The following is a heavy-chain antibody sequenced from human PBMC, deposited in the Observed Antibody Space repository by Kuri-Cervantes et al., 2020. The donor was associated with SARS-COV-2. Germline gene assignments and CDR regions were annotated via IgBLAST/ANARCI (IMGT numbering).Heavy chain of an antibody. J-gene: IGHJ4*02. Sequence: SVKVSCKASGGTFSSYAISWVRQAPGQGLEWMGGIIPIFGIANYAQKFQGRVTITADKSTSTAYMELSSLRSEDTAVYYCARDDSDEYSSYPWGQGTLVTVSS. CDR2: IIPIFGIA. CDR1: GGTFSSYA. V-gene: IGHV1-69*10. D-gene: IGHD6-6*01. CDR3: ARDDSDEYSSYP.